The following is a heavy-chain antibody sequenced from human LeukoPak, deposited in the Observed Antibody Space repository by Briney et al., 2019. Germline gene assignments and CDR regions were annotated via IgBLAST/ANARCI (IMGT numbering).Heavy chain of an antibody. CDR2: IYYSGST. CDR1: GGSISSGDYY. CDR3: ARARFLEWLLLVFYY. V-gene: IGHV4-30-4*08. J-gene: IGHJ4*02. D-gene: IGHD3-3*01. Sequence: SQTLSLTCTVSGGSISSGDYYWSWIRQPRGKGLEWIGYIYYSGSTYYNPSLKSRVTISVDTSKNQFSLKLSSVTAADTAVYYCARARFLEWLLLVFYYWGQGTLVTVSS.